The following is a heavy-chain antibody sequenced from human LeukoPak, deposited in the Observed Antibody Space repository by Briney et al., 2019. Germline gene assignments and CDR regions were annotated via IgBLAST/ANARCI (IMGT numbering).Heavy chain of an antibody. CDR2: IDPNSGDT. V-gene: IGHV1-2*02. CDR3: ARPQGSGWTNYYGMDV. D-gene: IGHD6-19*01. CDR1: GYPFSNYY. J-gene: IGHJ6*02. Sequence: GASVKVSCKASGYPFSNYYVHWVRQAPGQGLEWMGWIDPNSGDTNYAQKFQGRVTMTRDTSIRTAYMELSSLRSDETAVYYCARPQGSGWTNYYGMDVWGQGTTVTVSS.